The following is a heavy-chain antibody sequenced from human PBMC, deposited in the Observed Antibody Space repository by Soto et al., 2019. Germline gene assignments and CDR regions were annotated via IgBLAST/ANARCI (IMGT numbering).Heavy chain of an antibody. J-gene: IGHJ6*02. D-gene: IGHD3-9*01. Sequence: WASVKVSCKASGFTFTSSAMQWVRQARGQRLEWIGWIVVGSGNTNYAQKFQERVTITRDMSTSTAYMELSSLRSEDTAVYYCAAVPVYYDILTGYYKYYYYGMDVWGQGTTVTVSS. V-gene: IGHV1-58*02. CDR1: GFTFTSSA. CDR3: AAVPVYYDILTGYYKYYYYGMDV. CDR2: IVVGSGNT.